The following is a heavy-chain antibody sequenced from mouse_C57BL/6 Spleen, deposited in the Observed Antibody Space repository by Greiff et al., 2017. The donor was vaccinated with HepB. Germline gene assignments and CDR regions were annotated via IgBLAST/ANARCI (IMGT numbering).Heavy chain of an antibody. CDR2: IDPETGGT. Sequence: QVQLQQSGAELVRPGASVTLSCKASGYTFTDYEMHWVKQTPVHGLEWIGAIDPETGGTAYNQKFKGKAILTADKSSSTAYMELRSLTSEDSAVYYCTPYYYGSSYAMDYWSQGTSVTVSS. CDR3: TPYYYGSSYAMDY. V-gene: IGHV1-15*01. D-gene: IGHD1-1*01. J-gene: IGHJ4*01. CDR1: GYTFTDYE.